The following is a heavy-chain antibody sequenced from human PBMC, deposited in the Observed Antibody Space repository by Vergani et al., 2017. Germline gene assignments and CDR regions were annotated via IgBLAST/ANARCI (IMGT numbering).Heavy chain of an antibody. CDR2: VSGSGGTT. CDR3: ATTPRSLGIKDY. Sequence: EVQLLESGGGLVQPGGSLRLSCAASGFTFSSYAMSWVRQAPGKGLEWVSAVSGSGGTTYYADSVKGRFTISRDNSKNTLYLQMHSLRAEDTAVYYCATTPRSLGIKDYWGQGTLVTVSS. D-gene: IGHD7-27*01. CDR1: GFTFSSYA. V-gene: IGHV3-23*01. J-gene: IGHJ4*02.